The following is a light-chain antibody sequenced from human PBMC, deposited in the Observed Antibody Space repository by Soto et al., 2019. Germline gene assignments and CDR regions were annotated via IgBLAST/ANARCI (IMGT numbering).Light chain of an antibody. CDR2: GAS. CDR1: QSISDT. V-gene: IGKV3-15*01. Sequence: EIVMTHSPATLSVSPGGRATLSCRASQSISDTLAWYQQKPGQAPRLLIHGASTRATGFPGRFSGSGSGTDFTLTTSSLQSEDFEVYYCKQYNNWLWTFGQGTKVDIK. J-gene: IGKJ1*01. CDR3: KQYNNWLWT.